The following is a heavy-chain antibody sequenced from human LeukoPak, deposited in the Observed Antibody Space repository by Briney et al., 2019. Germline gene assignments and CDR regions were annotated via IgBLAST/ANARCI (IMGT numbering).Heavy chain of an antibody. Sequence: SETLSLTCTVSGGSISSYYWSWIRQPPGKGLEWIGYIYYSGSTNYNSSLKSRVTISVDTSKNQFSLKLSSVTAADTAVYYCASGGWYGVAGMDVWGQGTTVTVSS. CDR1: GGSISSYY. CDR3: ASGGWYGVAGMDV. CDR2: IYYSGST. V-gene: IGHV4-59*01. D-gene: IGHD6-19*01. J-gene: IGHJ6*02.